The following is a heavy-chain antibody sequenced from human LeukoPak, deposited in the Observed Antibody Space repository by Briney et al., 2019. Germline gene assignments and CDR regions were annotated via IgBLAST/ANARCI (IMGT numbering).Heavy chain of an antibody. D-gene: IGHD1-26*01. Sequence: SQTLSHTCAVSGGSISSGGYSWSWIRQPPGKGLEWIGYIYHSGSTYYNPSLKSRVTISVDRSKNQFSLKLSSVTAADTAVYYCASFGSYYSKFDYWGQGTLVTVSS. CDR2: IYHSGST. J-gene: IGHJ4*02. CDR3: ASFGSYYSKFDY. V-gene: IGHV4-30-2*01. CDR1: GGSISSGGYS.